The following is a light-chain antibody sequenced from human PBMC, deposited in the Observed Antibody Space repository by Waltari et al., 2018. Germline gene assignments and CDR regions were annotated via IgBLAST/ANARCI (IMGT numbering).Light chain of an antibody. CDR3: QQVYTTPIT. Sequence: DIQMTQSPSTLSASVGDRVTITCRASQSISSWLAWYQQKPGKAPKLLIYKASSLESGVPSRFSGSGSGTEFTLTISSLQPEDFATYYCQQVYTTPITFGQGTRLEIK. V-gene: IGKV1-5*03. CDR1: QSISSW. CDR2: KAS. J-gene: IGKJ5*01.